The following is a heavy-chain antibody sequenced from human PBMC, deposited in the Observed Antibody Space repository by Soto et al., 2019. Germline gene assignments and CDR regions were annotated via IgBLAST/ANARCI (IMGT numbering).Heavy chain of an antibody. CDR3: AAPRDEYGSGVSWFTYGMDI. CDR2: LDGAGGST. Sequence: PAGSLRLSCLASGFTFSDYAMTWVRHVPGRGLEWVASLDGAGGSTYYADSVRGRFTISRDNSQNTLFLQMKRLTVDDTAIYYCAAPRDEYGSGVSWFTYGMDIWGQGTTVTVSS. J-gene: IGHJ6*02. CDR1: GFTFSDYA. V-gene: IGHV3-23*01. D-gene: IGHD3-10*01.